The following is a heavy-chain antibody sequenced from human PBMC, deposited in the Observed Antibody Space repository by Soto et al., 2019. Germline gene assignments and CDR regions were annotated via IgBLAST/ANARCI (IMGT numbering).Heavy chain of an antibody. CDR2: INPNSGAT. CDR1: GYTFTDYY. Sequence: QVHLVQSGAEVKKPGASLRVACTASGYTFTDYYMHWVRQAPGQGLEWMGCINPNSGATDFAQNFLGRVSLPMDTVLTTAYMEVSSLRSDDTAVYYCARGPTKFDILTTYSTGLDHWGQGTLVTVSS. V-gene: IGHV1-2*02. CDR3: ARGPTKFDILTTYSTGLDH. D-gene: IGHD3-9*01. J-gene: IGHJ4*02.